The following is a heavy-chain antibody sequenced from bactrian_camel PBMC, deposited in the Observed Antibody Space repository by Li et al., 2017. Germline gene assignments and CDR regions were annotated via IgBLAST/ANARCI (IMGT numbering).Heavy chain of an antibody. CDR2: VSTVRNI. Sequence: HVQLVESGGGSVQAGGSLRLSCTATSPQFAVDDNDMAWFRQTPGAACEMVSSVSTVRNIWYADSVKGRFTLSVDHAKNVVYLQMNNLKPEDTGMYYCAADLCVGVGPVAAGLSGLPAEYVYWGRGTQVTVS. CDR1: SPQFAVDDND. D-gene: IGHD6*01. V-gene: IGHV3S60*01. J-gene: IGHJ4*01. CDR3: AADLCVGVGPVAAGLSGLPAEYVY.